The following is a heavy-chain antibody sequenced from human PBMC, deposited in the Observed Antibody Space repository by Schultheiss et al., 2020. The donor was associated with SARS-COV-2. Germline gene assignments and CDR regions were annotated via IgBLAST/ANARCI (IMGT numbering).Heavy chain of an antibody. CDR2: IYYSGST. CDR3: GSLLYTSSWPVDY. Sequence: SETLSLTCTVSGGSISSYYWSWIRQPPGKGLEWIGYIYYSGSTNYNPSLKSRVTISLDTSKNQFSLKLSSVTAADTAIYYCGSLLYTSSWPVDYWGQGSLVTVSS. J-gene: IGHJ4*02. CDR1: GGSISSYY. D-gene: IGHD6-13*01. V-gene: IGHV4-59*08.